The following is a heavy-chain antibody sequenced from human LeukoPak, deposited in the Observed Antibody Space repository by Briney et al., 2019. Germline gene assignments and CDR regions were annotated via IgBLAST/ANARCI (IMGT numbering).Heavy chain of an antibody. CDR2: TYYRSKWYN. CDR1: GDSVSSNSAA. D-gene: IGHD2-15*01. Sequence: SQTLSLTCAISGDSVSSNSAAWNWIRQSPSRGLEWLGRTYYRSKWYNDYAVSVKSRITINPDTSKNQFSLQLNSVTPEDTAVYYCARVEGCLVVSGGSCYFGYWGQGTLVTVSS. V-gene: IGHV6-1*01. J-gene: IGHJ4*02. CDR3: ARVEGCLVVSGGSCYFGY.